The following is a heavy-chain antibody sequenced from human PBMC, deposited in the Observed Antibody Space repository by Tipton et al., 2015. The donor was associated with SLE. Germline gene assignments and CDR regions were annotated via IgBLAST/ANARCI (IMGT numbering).Heavy chain of an antibody. CDR3: AKVRAAAGIPWFDP. J-gene: IGHJ5*02. CDR2: ISGSGGST. V-gene: IGHV3-23*01. CDR1: GFTFSSYA. D-gene: IGHD6-13*01. Sequence: SLRLSCAASGFTFSSYAMSWVRQAPGKGLKCVSTISGSGGSTYYADSVKGQFTISRDNSKNTLYLQMNSLRAEDTAVYYCAKVRAAAGIPWFDPWGQGTLGT.